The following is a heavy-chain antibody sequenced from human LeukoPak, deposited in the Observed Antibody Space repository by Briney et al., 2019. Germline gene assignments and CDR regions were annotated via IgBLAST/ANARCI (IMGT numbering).Heavy chain of an antibody. Sequence: PGGSLRLSCAASGFTFSGDWMSWVRQAPGKGLEWVANINQDGSEKYSVDSVRGRFTISRDNAKNSLYLQMNSLRADDTAVYYCAANGGPFDFWGQGTLVTVSS. D-gene: IGHD4-23*01. CDR1: GFTFSGDW. CDR3: AANGGPFDF. J-gene: IGHJ4*02. V-gene: IGHV3-7*05. CDR2: INQDGSEK.